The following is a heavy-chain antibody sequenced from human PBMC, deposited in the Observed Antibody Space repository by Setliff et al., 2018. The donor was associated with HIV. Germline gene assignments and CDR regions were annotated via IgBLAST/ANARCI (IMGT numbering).Heavy chain of an antibody. J-gene: IGHJ4*02. V-gene: IGHV1-69*13. CDR1: GGTFSSYR. CDR3: ARDAGYSGTSWNY. CDR2: VIPGLGTA. D-gene: IGHD5-12*01. Sequence: SVKVSCKASGGTFSSYRISWVRQAPGQGLEYMGGVIPGLGTAHYAQRFQGRVTITADESTSTVYLDLSSLRSEDTAMYYCARDAGYSGTSWNYWGQGTLVTVSS.